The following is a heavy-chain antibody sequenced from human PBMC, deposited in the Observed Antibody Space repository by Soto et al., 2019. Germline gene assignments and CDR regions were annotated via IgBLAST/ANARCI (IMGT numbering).Heavy chain of an antibody. J-gene: IGHJ4*02. CDR2: IYWDDDK. Sequence: ALEWLALIYWDDDKRYSPSLKSRLTITKDTSKNQVVLTMTNMDPVDTATYYCAHIYTAYGYCSGGSCLLFDYWGQGTLVTVSS. V-gene: IGHV2-5*02. CDR3: AHIYTAYGYCSGGSCLLFDY. D-gene: IGHD2-15*01.